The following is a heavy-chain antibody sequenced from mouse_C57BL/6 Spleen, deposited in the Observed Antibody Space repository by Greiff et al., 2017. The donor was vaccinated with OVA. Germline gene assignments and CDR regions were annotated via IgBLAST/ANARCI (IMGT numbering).Heavy chain of an antibody. CDR2: ISSGGDYI. J-gene: IGHJ4*01. Sequence: DVMLVESGEGLVKPGGSLKLSCAASGFTFSSYAMSWVRQTPEKRLEWVAYISSGGDYIYYADTVKGRFTISRDNARNTLYLQMSSLKSEDTAMYYCTRVTTDYYAMDYWGQGTSVTVSS. D-gene: IGHD2-12*01. V-gene: IGHV5-9-1*02. CDR3: TRVTTDYYAMDY. CDR1: GFTFSSYA.